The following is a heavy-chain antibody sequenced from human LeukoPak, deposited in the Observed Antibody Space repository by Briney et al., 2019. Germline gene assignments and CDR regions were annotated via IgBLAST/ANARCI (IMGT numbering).Heavy chain of an antibody. CDR1: GYTFTGYY. V-gene: IGHV1-2*02. CDR2: INPNSGGT. D-gene: IGHD3-22*01. CDR3: AREGGYYYDSSGYYYAEVVESRSAFDI. Sequence: GASVKVSCKASGYTFTGYYMHWVRQAPGQGLEWMGWINPNSGGTNYAQKFQGRVTMTRDTSISTAYMELSRLRSDDTAVYYCAREGGYYYDSSGYYYAEVVESRSAFDIWGQGTMVTVSS. J-gene: IGHJ3*02.